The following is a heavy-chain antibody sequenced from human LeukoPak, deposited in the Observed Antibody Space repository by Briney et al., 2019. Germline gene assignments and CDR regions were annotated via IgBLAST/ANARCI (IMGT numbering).Heavy chain of an antibody. Sequence: GGSLRLSCAASGFTFSSYSMNWVRQAPGKGLEWVSYISSSSSTIYYADSVKGRFAIARDNAKNSLYLQMNSLRAEDTAVYYSARDSPYSSSWYYFDYWGQGTLVTVSS. D-gene: IGHD6-13*01. CDR3: ARDSPYSSSWYYFDY. CDR1: GFTFSSYS. J-gene: IGHJ4*02. CDR2: ISSSSSTI. V-gene: IGHV3-48*01.